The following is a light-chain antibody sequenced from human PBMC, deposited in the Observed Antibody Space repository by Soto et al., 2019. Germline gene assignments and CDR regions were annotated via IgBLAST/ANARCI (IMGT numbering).Light chain of an antibody. CDR1: QNINNY. Sequence: DIEMTQSPSSLSASVGDRVTITCQASQNINNYLNWYQQKPGRAPKLLIYDASNLEAEVPSRFRGSGSETDFTFTISRLQPEDSATYFFRQYENLPTVGQVTRVEIK. V-gene: IGKV1-33*01. CDR2: DAS. CDR3: RQYENLPT. J-gene: IGKJ5*01.